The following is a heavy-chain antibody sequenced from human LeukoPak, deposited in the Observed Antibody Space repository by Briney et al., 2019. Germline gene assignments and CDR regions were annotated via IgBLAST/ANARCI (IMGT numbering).Heavy chain of an antibody. V-gene: IGHV3-74*01. CDR2: INSDGSST. Sequence: PGGSLRLSCAASGFTFSSYWMHWVRQAPGKGLVWVSRINSDGSSTSYADSVKGRFTISRDNAKNSLYLQMNSLRAEDTAVYYCAKELGHIVVVTAIGGAFDIWGQGTMVTVSS. D-gene: IGHD2-21*02. J-gene: IGHJ3*02. CDR3: AKELGHIVVVTAIGGAFDI. CDR1: GFTFSSYW.